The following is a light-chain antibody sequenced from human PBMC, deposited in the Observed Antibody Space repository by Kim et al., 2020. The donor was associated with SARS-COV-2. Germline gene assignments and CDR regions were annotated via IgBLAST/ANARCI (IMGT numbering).Light chain of an antibody. CDR1: QTLSSSY. J-gene: IGKJ3*01. CDR3: QQYGNSPFT. CDR2: GGS. Sequence: SPGERATRSCRASQTLSSSYLAWYQQKPGQAPRLLIYGGSNRATGIPDRFRGSGSGTDFTLNISRLEPDDFAVYYCQQYGNSPFTFGPGTKVDIK. V-gene: IGKV3-20*01.